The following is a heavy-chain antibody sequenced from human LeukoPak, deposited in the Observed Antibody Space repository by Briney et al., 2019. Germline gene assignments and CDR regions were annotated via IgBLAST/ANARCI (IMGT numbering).Heavy chain of an antibody. J-gene: IGHJ4*02. V-gene: IGHV1-18*01. CDR3: ARNPDDYRDYAPFDY. D-gene: IGHD4-17*01. CDR1: GYTFTSYG. Sequence: ASVKVSCKASGYTFTSYGITWVRQAPGQGLEWMGWISAYNDDTNYAQKLQGRVTMTTDTSTSTAYMELRSLRSDDTAVYYCARNPDDYRDYAPFDYWGQGTLVTVSS. CDR2: ISAYNDDT.